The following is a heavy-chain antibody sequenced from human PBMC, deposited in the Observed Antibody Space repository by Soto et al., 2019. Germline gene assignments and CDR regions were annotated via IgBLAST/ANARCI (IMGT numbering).Heavy chain of an antibody. J-gene: IGHJ4*02. CDR1: GGSISSSNW. CDR3: ARVAVAGTRFDY. Sequence: QVQLQESGPGLVKPSGTLSLTCAVSGGSISSSNWWSWVRQPPGKGLEWIGEIYHSGSTNYNPSPMSRLTISVDKSKNQFSLKLSSVTAADTAVYYCARVAVAGTRFDYWGQGTLVTVSS. CDR2: IYHSGST. V-gene: IGHV4-4*02. D-gene: IGHD6-19*01.